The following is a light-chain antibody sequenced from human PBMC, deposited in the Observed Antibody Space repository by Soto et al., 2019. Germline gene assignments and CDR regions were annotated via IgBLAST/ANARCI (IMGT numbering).Light chain of an antibody. CDR3: QQHQTYST. Sequence: DIQMTQSPSTLSASVGDRVTITCRASQSIDSWLAWYQHKPGKAPKLLIFKASTLETGVPSRFSGSGSGTEFTLTISSLQPDDFATYYCQQHQTYSTFGQGTKVDI. J-gene: IGKJ1*01. CDR2: KAS. V-gene: IGKV1-5*03. CDR1: QSIDSW.